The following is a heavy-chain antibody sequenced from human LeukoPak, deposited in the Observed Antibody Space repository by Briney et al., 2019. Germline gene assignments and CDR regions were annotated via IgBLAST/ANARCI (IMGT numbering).Heavy chain of an antibody. Sequence: SETLSLTCTVSGGSISSYYWSWIRQPAGKGLEWIGRIYTSGSTNYNPSLKSRVTMSVDTSRNQFSLKLSSVTAADTAVYYCARVSSDYVWGSYRYYWFDPWGQGTLVTVSS. V-gene: IGHV4-4*07. CDR2: IYTSGST. CDR1: GGSISSYY. CDR3: ARVSSDYVWGSYRYYWFDP. D-gene: IGHD3-16*02. J-gene: IGHJ5*02.